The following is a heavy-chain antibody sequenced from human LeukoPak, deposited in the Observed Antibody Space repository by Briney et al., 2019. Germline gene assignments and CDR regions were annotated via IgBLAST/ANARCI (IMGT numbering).Heavy chain of an antibody. V-gene: IGHV3-23*01. CDR2: ISGSGGST. CDR3: AKGAGDYVPYYFDY. Sequence: GGSLRLSCAASGFTFSTYAMRWVRQAPGKGLEWVSVISGSGGSTYYADSVKGRFTISRDNAKNSLYLQMNSLRAEDTALYYCAKGAGDYVPYYFDYWGQGTLVTVSS. J-gene: IGHJ4*02. CDR1: GFTFSTYA. D-gene: IGHD4-17*01.